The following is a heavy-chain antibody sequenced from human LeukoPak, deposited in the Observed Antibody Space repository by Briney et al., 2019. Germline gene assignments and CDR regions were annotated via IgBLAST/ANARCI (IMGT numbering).Heavy chain of an antibody. CDR3: ARGYYDSSGFEYFQD. Sequence: ASVKVSCKASGYTFTGYYMHWVRQAPGQGLEWMGWINPNSGGTNYQGRVTMTRDTSISTAYMELSRLTSDDTAVYYCARGYYDSSGFEYFQDWGQGTLVTVSS. D-gene: IGHD3-22*01. J-gene: IGHJ1*01. CDR2: INPNSGGT. CDR1: GYTFTGYY. V-gene: IGHV1-2*02.